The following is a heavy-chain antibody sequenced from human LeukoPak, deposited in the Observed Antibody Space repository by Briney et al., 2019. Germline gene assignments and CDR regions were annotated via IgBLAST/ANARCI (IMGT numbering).Heavy chain of an antibody. V-gene: IGHV4-59*01. CDR3: ARARSSWNFAD. CDR2: IYYSGST. D-gene: IGHD6-13*01. J-gene: IGHJ4*02. Sequence: PSETLFLTCTVSGGSISSYYWSWIRQPPGKGLEWIGYIYYSGSTNYNPSLKSRVTISVDTSKNQFSLKLSSVTAADTAVYYCARARSSWNFADWGQGTLVTVSS. CDR1: GGSISSYY.